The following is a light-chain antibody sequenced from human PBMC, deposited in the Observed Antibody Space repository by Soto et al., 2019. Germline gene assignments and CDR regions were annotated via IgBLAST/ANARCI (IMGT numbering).Light chain of an antibody. CDR1: QNILTY. V-gene: IGKV1-39*01. CDR3: QQTYRSPFT. Sequence: DIQMTQSPSSLSASVGDNVTMSCRASQNILTYLNWYQQNPGRAPNLLIFGASILQDGVPSRFSGIGSGTEFTLTITSLRPEDFATYFCQQTYRSPFTFGTGTKVDV. J-gene: IGKJ3*01. CDR2: GAS.